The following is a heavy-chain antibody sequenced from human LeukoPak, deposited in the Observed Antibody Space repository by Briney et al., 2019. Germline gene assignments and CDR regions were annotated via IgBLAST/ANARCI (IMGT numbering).Heavy chain of an antibody. CDR3: ARDYPRGSPGWGDAFDV. Sequence: GGSLTLSCAASGFTFSSYSMIWVRQAPGKALEWVSYISSSSSTIYYADSVKGHFPISRDNAKNSLYLQMSSLRSEDTAVCYCARDYPRGSPGWGDAFDVWGQGTMVTVSS. J-gene: IGHJ3*01. D-gene: IGHD1-26*01. V-gene: IGHV3-48*01. CDR2: ISSSSSTI. CDR1: GFTFSSYS.